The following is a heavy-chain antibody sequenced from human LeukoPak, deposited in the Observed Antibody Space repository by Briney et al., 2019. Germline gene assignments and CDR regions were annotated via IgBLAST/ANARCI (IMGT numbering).Heavy chain of an antibody. CDR1: GGSFSGHY. D-gene: IGHD3-3*01. Sequence: SETLSLTCAVYGGSFSGHYWSWIRQPPGKGLEWIGRIYTSGSTNYNPSLKSRVTMSVDTSKNQFSLKLSSVTAADTAVYYRARGGDFWSGYYLFDYWGQGTLVTVSS. J-gene: IGHJ4*02. CDR2: IYTSGST. CDR3: ARGGDFWSGYYLFDY. V-gene: IGHV4-59*10.